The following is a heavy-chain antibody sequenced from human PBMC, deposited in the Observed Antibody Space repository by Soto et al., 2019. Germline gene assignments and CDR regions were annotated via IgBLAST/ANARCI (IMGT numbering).Heavy chain of an antibody. CDR1: GFTFSSYA. J-gene: IGHJ6*03. CDR2: ISGSGGST. Sequence: PGGSLRLSCAASGFTFSSYAMSWVRQAPGKGLEWVSAISGSGGSTYYADSVKGRFTISRDNSKNTLYLQMNSLRAEDTAVYYCAKFEPSSSSWYFRVYMYVWGKGTTVTVSS. CDR3: AKFEPSSSSWYFRVYMYV. D-gene: IGHD6-13*01. V-gene: IGHV3-23*01.